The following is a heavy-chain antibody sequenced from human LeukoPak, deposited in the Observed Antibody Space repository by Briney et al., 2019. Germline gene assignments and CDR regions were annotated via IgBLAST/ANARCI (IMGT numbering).Heavy chain of an antibody. J-gene: IGHJ5*02. CDR2: ISSSSSYI. D-gene: IGHD1-26*01. V-gene: IGHV3-21*01. CDR3: ASYTSGSYDDH. CDR1: GGSFSGYY. Sequence: ETLSLTCAVYGGSFSGYYWSWLRQAPGKGLEWVSSISSSSSYIYYADSVKGRFTISRDNAKNSLYLQMNSLRAEDTAVYYCASYTSGSYDDHWGQGTLVTVSS.